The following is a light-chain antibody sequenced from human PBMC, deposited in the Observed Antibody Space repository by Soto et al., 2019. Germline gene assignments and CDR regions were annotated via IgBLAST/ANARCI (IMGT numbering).Light chain of an antibody. CDR1: SSDVGGYNY. CDR3: SSYTSSSTRV. V-gene: IGLV2-14*01. J-gene: IGLJ1*01. Sequence: QSALTQPASLSGSPGQSITISCTGNSSDVGGYNYVSWYQQHPGKAPKLMIYDVSNRPSGVSNRFSGSKSGNTASLTISGLQAEDEADYYCSSYTSSSTRVFGTGTKVTVL. CDR2: DVS.